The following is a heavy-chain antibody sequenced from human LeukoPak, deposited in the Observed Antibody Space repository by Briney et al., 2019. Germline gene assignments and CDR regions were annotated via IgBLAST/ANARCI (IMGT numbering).Heavy chain of an antibody. Sequence: TGGSLRLSCAASGFTFTGSAIHWVRQASGKGLEWVGRIRSKANSYATAYAASVKGRFTISRDDSKNTAYLQMNSLKTEDTAVYYCTRYGDSGYDQFDYWGQGTLVTVSS. J-gene: IGHJ4*02. V-gene: IGHV3-73*01. CDR1: GFTFTGSA. CDR2: IRSKANSYAT. D-gene: IGHD5-12*01. CDR3: TRYGDSGYDQFDY.